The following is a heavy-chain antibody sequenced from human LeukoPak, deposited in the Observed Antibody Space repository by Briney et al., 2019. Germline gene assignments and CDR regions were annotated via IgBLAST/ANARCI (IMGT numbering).Heavy chain of an antibody. CDR1: GFTFDDYA. D-gene: IGHD3-10*01. V-gene: IGHV3-9*01. CDR3: AKDFYYGSGSSNWFDP. Sequence: PGGSLRLSCAASGFTFDDYAMHWVRQAPGKGLEWVSGISWNSGSIGYADSVKGRFTISRDNAKNSLYLQMNSLRAEDTALYYCAKDFYYGSGSSNWFDPWGQGTLVTVSS. J-gene: IGHJ5*02. CDR2: ISWNSGSI.